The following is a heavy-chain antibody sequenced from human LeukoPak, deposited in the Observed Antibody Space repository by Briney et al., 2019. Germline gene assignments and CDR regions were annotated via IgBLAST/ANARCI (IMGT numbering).Heavy chain of an antibody. Sequence: GGSLRLSCAASGFSVDGNYMHWVRQAPGKGLEWVSVIYGGGGGSTSYADSVKGRFSIARDNSKNTVYLQMNTLRAEDTAVYFCATPQSLDAFDLWGQGTMVTVSP. V-gene: IGHV3-53*01. J-gene: IGHJ3*01. CDR3: ATPQSLDAFDL. CDR2: IYGGGGGST. CDR1: GFSVDGNY.